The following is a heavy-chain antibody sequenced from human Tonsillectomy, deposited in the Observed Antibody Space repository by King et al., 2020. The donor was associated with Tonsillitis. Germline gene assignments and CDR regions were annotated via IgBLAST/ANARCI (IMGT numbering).Heavy chain of an antibody. Sequence: VQLVESGGGLVQPGGSLRLSCAASGVTFSSYWMHWVRQAPGKGLVWVSRINSDGSSTRYADSVKGRFTISSDNAKNTLNLQMNSLRAEDTAVYYCASLTTVTTGDAFDIWGQGTMVTVSS. CDR3: ASLTTVTTGDAFDI. D-gene: IGHD4-17*01. CDR1: GVTFSSYW. CDR2: INSDGSST. V-gene: IGHV3-74*01. J-gene: IGHJ3*02.